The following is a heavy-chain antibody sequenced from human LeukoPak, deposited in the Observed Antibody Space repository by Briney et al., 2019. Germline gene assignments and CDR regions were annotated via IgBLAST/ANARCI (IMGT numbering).Heavy chain of an antibody. D-gene: IGHD2-2*01. CDR1: GFTFSRYW. Sequence: PGGSLRLSCAASGFTFSRYWMSWVRQAPGKGLEWVANIKQDGSEKYYVDSVKGRFTISSDNAKNSLYLQMNSLRAEDTAVYYCARDDCSSISCYHNWFDPWGQGTLVTVSS. J-gene: IGHJ5*02. V-gene: IGHV3-7*01. CDR2: IKQDGSEK. CDR3: ARDDCSSISCYHNWFDP.